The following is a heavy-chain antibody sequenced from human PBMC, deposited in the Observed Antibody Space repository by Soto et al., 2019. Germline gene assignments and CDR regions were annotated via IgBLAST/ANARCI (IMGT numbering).Heavy chain of an antibody. V-gene: IGHV4-39*07. J-gene: IGHJ4*02. D-gene: IGHD3-22*01. CDR1: GGSISSSSYY. CDR3: ARCLPGAPYERSFDY. Sequence: SETLSLTCTVSGGSISSSSYYWGWIRQPPGKGLEWIGNIYHSGSTYYNPSLKSRFTISRDNAKSSLYLQMNSLRAEDTALYFCARCLPGAPYERSFDYWGQGTPVTVSS. CDR2: IYHSGST.